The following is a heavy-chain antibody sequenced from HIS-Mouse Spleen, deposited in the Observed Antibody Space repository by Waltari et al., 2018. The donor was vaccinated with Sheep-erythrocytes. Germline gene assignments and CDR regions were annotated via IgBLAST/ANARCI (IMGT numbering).Heavy chain of an antibody. CDR2: IYYSGST. D-gene: IGHD3-3*01. CDR3: ARDEGTYYDFWSGYPPSYYFDY. J-gene: IGHJ4*02. V-gene: IGHV4-39*07. CDR1: GGSISSSSYY. Sequence: QLQLQESGPGLVKPSETLSLTCTVSGGSISSSSYYWVWIRQPPGKGLEWIGSIYYSGSTYYTPSLKSRVTISVDTSKNQFSLKLSSVTAADTAVYYCARDEGTYYDFWSGYPPSYYFDYWGQGTLVTVSS.